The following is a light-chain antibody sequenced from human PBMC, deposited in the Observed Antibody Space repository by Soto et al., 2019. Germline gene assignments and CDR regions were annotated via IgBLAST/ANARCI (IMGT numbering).Light chain of an antibody. Sequence: QSVLAQPASVSGSAGQSVTISCTGTNSDIGAYNYVSWYQQHPGKVPKLIIYAISNRTSGVNDRFSGSKSGNTASLTISGLQAEDEADYYCVSYTGYSDPVFGGGTKLTVL. CDR1: NSDIGAYNY. J-gene: IGLJ2*01. CDR3: VSYTGYSDPV. V-gene: IGLV2-14*01. CDR2: AIS.